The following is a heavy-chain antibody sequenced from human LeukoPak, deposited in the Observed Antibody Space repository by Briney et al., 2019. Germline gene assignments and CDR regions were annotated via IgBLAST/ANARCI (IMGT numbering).Heavy chain of an antibody. CDR1: GYTFTSYY. J-gene: IGHJ6*02. Sequence: AASVKVSRKASGYTFTSYYMHWVRQAPGQGLEWMGIINPSGGSTSYAQKFQGRVTMTTDTSTSTAYMELRSLRSDDTAVYYCARDNSGSYYYYYGMDVWGQGTTVTVSS. D-gene: IGHD1-26*01. V-gene: IGHV1-46*01. CDR3: ARDNSGSYYYYYGMDV. CDR2: INPSGGST.